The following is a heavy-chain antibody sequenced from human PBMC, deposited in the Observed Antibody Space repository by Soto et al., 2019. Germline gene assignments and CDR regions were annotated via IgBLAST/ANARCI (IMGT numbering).Heavy chain of an antibody. V-gene: IGHV1-69*13. CDR1: GGTFSSYT. CDR3: ARENSGNYFDAFDI. J-gene: IGHJ3*02. Sequence: ASVKVSCKASGGTFSSYTINWVRQAPGQGLEWMGGIIPIFSIANYAQKFQGRVTITADESTSTAYMELSSLRSEDTAVYYCARENSGNYFDAFDIWGQGTMVTVSS. CDR2: IIPIFSIA. D-gene: IGHD1-26*01.